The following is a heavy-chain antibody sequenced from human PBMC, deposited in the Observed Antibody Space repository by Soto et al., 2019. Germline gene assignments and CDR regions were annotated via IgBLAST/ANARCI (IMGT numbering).Heavy chain of an antibody. V-gene: IGHV1-58*01. CDR1: GFTFTSSA. CDR2: IVVGSGNA. D-gene: IGHD5-12*01. Sequence: SVKVSCKASGFTFTSSAVQWVRQARGQRLEWIGWIVVGSGNANYAQKFQERVTITRDMSTSTAYMELSSLRSEDTAVYYCAAGRYSGYDLVPLDYWGQGTLVTSPQ. CDR3: AAGRYSGYDLVPLDY. J-gene: IGHJ4*02.